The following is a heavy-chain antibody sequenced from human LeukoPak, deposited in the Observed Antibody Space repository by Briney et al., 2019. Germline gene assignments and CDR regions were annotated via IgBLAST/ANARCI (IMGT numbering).Heavy chain of an antibody. Sequence: SQTLSLTCAISGDSFSSNSAAWTWIRQSPSRGLEWLGRTYYRSKWYNDYAVSVKSRITINPDTSKNQFSLQLNSVTPEDTAVYYWPRDSWGGDSGETSSGVDVWGQGTRSPSP. CDR2: TYYRSKWYN. J-gene: IGHJ6*02. CDR1: GDSFSSNSAA. D-gene: IGHD3-16*01. CDR3: PRDSWGGDSGETSSGVDV. V-gene: IGHV6-1*01.